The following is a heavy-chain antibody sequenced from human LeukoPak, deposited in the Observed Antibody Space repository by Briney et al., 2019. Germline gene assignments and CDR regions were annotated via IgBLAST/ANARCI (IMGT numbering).Heavy chain of an antibody. V-gene: IGHV5-10-1*01. D-gene: IGHD3-22*01. CDR1: GYSFTSYW. Sequence: ESLKISCKGSGYSFTSYWISWVRQMPGKGLEWMGRIDPSDSYTNYSPSFQGHVTISADKSISTAYLQWSSLKASDTAMYYCARLRTDYYDSSGYFDYWGQGTLVTVSS. J-gene: IGHJ4*02. CDR2: IDPSDSYT. CDR3: ARLRTDYYDSSGYFDY.